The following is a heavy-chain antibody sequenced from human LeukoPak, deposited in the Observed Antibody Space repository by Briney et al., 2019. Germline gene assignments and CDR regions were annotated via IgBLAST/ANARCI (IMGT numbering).Heavy chain of an antibody. Sequence: PGGSLRLSCAASGLTFSTYSMTWVRQAPGKGLEWVSYIGGTSSSTISYADFVKGRFTISRDNAKNSLYLQMTSLRDEDTAVYYCSRRYCGGGTCYSDYWGQGTLVTVSS. CDR3: SRRYCGGGTCYSDY. V-gene: IGHV3-48*02. J-gene: IGHJ4*02. CDR1: GLTFSTYS. D-gene: IGHD2-15*01. CDR2: IGGTSSSTI.